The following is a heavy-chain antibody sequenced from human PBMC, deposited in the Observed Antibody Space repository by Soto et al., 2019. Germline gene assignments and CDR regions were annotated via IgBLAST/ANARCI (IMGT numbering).Heavy chain of an antibody. D-gene: IGHD4-4*01. CDR1: GFTFSSYA. J-gene: IGHJ5*02. CDR2: ISGSGGST. V-gene: IGHV3-23*01. CDR3: AKDLDYSNYGNWFDP. Sequence: GGSLRLSCAASGFTFSSYAMSWVRQAPGKGLEWVSAISGSGGSTYYADSVKGWFTISRDNSKNTLYLQMNSLRAEDTAVYYCAKDLDYSNYGNWFDPWGQGTLVTVSS.